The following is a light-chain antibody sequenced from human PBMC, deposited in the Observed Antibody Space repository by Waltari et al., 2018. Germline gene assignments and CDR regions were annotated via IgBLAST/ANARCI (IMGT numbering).Light chain of an antibody. CDR2: GAS. Sequence: EIVLTQSPGTLSLSPGESATLSCRASQSVSNSYLAWYQQKHGQAPRLLIYGASRKATGIPDRFSGSGSGTDFTLTISRLEPEDFAVYYCQQYGSSVYTFGQGTKVEIK. J-gene: IGKJ2*01. CDR1: QSVSNSY. CDR3: QQYGSSVYT. V-gene: IGKV3-20*01.